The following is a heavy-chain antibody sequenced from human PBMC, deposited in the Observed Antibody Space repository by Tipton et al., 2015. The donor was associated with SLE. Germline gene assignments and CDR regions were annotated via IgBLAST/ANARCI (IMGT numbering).Heavy chain of an antibody. CDR2: IYAVGTT. Sequence: SLRLSCAASGFTFSGYGMNWVRQAPGKGLEWVSLIYAVGTTYYADSVKGRFTISRDNSKNTLYLQMNSLKTEDTAVYYCQATAADGQYFDHWGQGTLVTVSS. V-gene: IGHV3-23*03. J-gene: IGHJ4*02. CDR3: QATAADGQYFDH. D-gene: IGHD5-12*01. CDR1: GFTFSGYG.